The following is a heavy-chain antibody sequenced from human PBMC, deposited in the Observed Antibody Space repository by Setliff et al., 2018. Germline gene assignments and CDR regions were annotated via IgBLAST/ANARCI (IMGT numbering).Heavy chain of an antibody. J-gene: IGHJ6*03. CDR1: GFTFSTYW. Sequence: GGSLRLSCAASGFTFSTYWMTWVRQATGKGLEWVANIKQDGTEEYYVDSVKGRFTISRDNAKNSLYLQMNSLRVEDTAVYYCARSGRGASVNMDVWGKGTTVTVSS. D-gene: IGHD1-26*01. V-gene: IGHV3-7*01. CDR3: ARSGRGASVNMDV. CDR2: IKQDGTEE.